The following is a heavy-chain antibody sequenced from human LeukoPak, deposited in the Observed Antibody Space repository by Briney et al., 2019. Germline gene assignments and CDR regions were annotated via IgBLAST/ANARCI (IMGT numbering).Heavy chain of an antibody. CDR1: GFTFSSYE. D-gene: IGHD2-15*01. V-gene: IGHV3-48*03. J-gene: IGHJ4*02. CDR3: ARNYCSGGSCYSGLVDY. Sequence: GGSLRLSCAASGFTFSSYEMNWVRQAPGKGLEWVSYISSSGSTIYYADSVKGRFTISRDNAKNSLYLQMNSLRAEDTAVYYCARNYCSGGSCYSGLVDYWGQGTLVTVSS. CDR2: ISSSGSTI.